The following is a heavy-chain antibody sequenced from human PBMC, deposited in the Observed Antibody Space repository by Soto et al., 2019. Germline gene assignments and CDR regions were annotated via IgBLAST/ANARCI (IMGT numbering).Heavy chain of an antibody. Sequence: QVQLVQSGAEVKNPGSSVKVFCKGSGGTFGTYAISWVRQAPGQGLEWMGGIVPIFGTAYNSQKFQGRLTITADESINTVYMDLSSVRSDDTAVYYCARDRGSSSAEMVYYSPLDVWGQGTTVIVSS. CDR2: IVPIFGTA. D-gene: IGHD6-6*01. CDR3: ARDRGSSSAEMVYYSPLDV. J-gene: IGHJ6*02. V-gene: IGHV1-69*01. CDR1: GGTFGTYA.